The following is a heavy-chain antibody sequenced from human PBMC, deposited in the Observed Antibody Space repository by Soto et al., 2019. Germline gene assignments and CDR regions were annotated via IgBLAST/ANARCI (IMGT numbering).Heavy chain of an antibody. V-gene: IGHV3-23*01. D-gene: IGHD4-17*01. CDR1: GFTFSSYA. Sequence: PGGSLRLSCAASGFTFSSYAMSWVRQAPGKGLEWVSAISGSGGSTYYADSVKGRFTISRDNSKNTLYLQMNSLRAEDTAVYYCAKSVSRDYGAYDFDYSCQGTLLIGSS. J-gene: IGHJ4*02. CDR3: AKSVSRDYGAYDFDY. CDR2: ISGSGGST.